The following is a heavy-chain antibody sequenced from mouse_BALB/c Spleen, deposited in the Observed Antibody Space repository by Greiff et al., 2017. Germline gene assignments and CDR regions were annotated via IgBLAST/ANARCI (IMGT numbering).Heavy chain of an antibody. CDR3: ARTYYYRYDEGYFDY. D-gene: IGHD2-14*01. J-gene: IGHJ2*01. V-gene: IGHV5-17*02. Sequence: DVHLVESGGGLVQPGGSRKLSCAASGFTFSSFGMHWVRQAPEKGLEWVAYISSGSSTIYYADTVKGRFTISRDNPKNTLFLQMTSLRSEDTAMYYCARTYYYRYDEGYFDYWGQGTTLTVSS. CDR1: GFTFSSFG. CDR2: ISSGSSTI.